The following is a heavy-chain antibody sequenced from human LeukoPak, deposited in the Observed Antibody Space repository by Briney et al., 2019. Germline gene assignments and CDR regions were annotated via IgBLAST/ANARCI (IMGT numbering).Heavy chain of an antibody. V-gene: IGHV3-30*18. CDR3: AKDQRSQPRYYGSGSPPDY. CDR1: GFTFSSYG. D-gene: IGHD3-10*01. J-gene: IGHJ4*02. Sequence: GRSLRLSCAASGFTFSSYGMHWVRQAPGKGLEWVAVISYDGSNKYYADSVKGRFTISRDNSKNTLYLQMNSLRAEDTAVYYCAKDQRSQPRYYGSGSPPDYWGQGTLVTVSS. CDR2: ISYDGSNK.